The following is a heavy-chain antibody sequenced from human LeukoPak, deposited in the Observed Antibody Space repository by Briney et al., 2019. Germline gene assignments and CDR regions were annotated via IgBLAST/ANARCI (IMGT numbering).Heavy chain of an antibody. J-gene: IGHJ3*02. CDR2: ISGSGGGT. CDR3: AKDLKSRGIHAFDI. CDR1: GFTFSSYA. D-gene: IGHD3-10*01. V-gene: IGHV3-23*01. Sequence: PGGSLRLSCAASGFTFSSYATSWVRQAPGKGLEWVSAISGSGGGTYYADSVKGRFTISRDNSKNTLYLQMNSLRAEDTAVYYCAKDLKSRGIHAFDIWGQGTMVTVSS.